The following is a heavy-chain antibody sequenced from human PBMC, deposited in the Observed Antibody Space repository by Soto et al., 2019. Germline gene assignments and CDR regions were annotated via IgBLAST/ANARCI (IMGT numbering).Heavy chain of an antibody. CDR3: AREISARVNTIFGVVIVPDYYYYGMDV. CDR1: GYTFTRDK. D-gene: IGHD3-3*01. V-gene: IGHV1-2*04. CDR2: INPNSGGT. Sequence: ASVKVSCNVSGYTFTRDKMHWVRQAPGQGLEGMERINPNSGGTNYAQKFQEWVSMTRDTSISTAYMERSRLRSDDTAVYYCAREISARVNTIFGVVIVPDYYYYGMDVWGQGSTVTVSS. J-gene: IGHJ6*02.